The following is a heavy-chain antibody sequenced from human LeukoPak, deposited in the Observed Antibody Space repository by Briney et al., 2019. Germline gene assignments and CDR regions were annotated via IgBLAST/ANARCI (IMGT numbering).Heavy chain of an antibody. CDR3: ARDLGASAGCTNCVWPIDY. CDR2: IIPILGIA. Sequence: SVEVSCKASVGTFSSYAISWVRQAPGQGREWMGRIIPILGIANYAQKFQGRVTITADNSTSTAYMEPSSLRSEDTAGYYCARDLGASAGCTNCVWPIDYWGQGTLVTVSS. J-gene: IGHJ4*02. CDR1: VGTFSSYA. V-gene: IGHV1-69*04. D-gene: IGHD2-8*01.